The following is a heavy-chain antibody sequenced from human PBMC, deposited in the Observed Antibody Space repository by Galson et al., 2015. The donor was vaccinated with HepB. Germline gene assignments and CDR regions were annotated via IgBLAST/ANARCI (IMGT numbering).Heavy chain of an antibody. CDR3: ARQDYGSGSYYRIDYYYYYMDV. Sequence: QSGAEVKKPGESLKISCKGSGYSFTSYWIGWVRQMPGKGLEWMGRIDPSDSYTNYSPSFQGHVTISADKSISTAYLQWSSLKASDTAMYYCARQDYGSGSYYRIDYYYYYMDVWGKGTTVTVSS. D-gene: IGHD3-10*01. V-gene: IGHV5-10-1*01. J-gene: IGHJ6*03. CDR1: GYSFTSYW. CDR2: IDPSDSYT.